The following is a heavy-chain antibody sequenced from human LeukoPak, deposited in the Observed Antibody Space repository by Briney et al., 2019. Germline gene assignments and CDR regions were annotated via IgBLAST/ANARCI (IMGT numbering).Heavy chain of an antibody. CDR2: ISYDGSNK. J-gene: IGHJ4*02. CDR3: AKGKAAFDY. V-gene: IGHV3-30*18. CDR1: GFTFSSYG. D-gene: IGHD6-25*01. Sequence: GGSLRLSCAASGFTFSSYGMHWVRRAPGKGLEWVAVISYDGSNKYYADSVKGRFTISRDNSKNTLYLQMNSLRAEDTAVYYCAKGKAAFDYWGQGTLVTVSS.